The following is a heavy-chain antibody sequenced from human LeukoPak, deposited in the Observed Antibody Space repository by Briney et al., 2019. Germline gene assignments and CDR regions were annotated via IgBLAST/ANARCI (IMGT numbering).Heavy chain of an antibody. Sequence: GGSLRLYSEASGFTFNKYFMSWLRPAPGKGREWGANIHQDGSEINYVDSVKGRFPISRDNAKNLLHLQMNRLRGEDTAVYYCMRIGVASSQRNYADYWGQGTLVTVSS. CDR1: GFTFNKYF. D-gene: IGHD3-3*01. V-gene: IGHV3-7*01. CDR3: MRIGVASSQRNYADY. J-gene: IGHJ4*02. CDR2: IHQDGSEI.